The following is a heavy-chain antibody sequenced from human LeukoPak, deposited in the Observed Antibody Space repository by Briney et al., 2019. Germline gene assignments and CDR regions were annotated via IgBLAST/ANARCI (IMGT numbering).Heavy chain of an antibody. V-gene: IGHV4-39*07. CDR2: IYYSGST. Sequence: SETLSLTCTVSGGPISSSSYYWGWIRQPPGKGLEWIGSIYYSGSTYYNPSLKSRVTISVDTSKNQFSLKLSSVTAADTAVYYCARALGWGSPYYLDYWGQGTLVTVSS. D-gene: IGHD3-16*01. CDR3: ARALGWGSPYYLDY. CDR1: GGPISSSSYY. J-gene: IGHJ4*02.